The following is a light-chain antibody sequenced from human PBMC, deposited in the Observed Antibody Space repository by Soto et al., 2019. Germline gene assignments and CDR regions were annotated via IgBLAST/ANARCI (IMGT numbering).Light chain of an antibody. J-gene: IGLJ1*01. CDR3: KSYAGSNTYV. Sequence: QSVLTQPPSASGSPGQSVTISCTGTKNDIGVYDFVSWYQHHPGKAPRLIIYEVVQRPSGVPDRFSGSKSGNTASLTVSGPQAADEADYFCKSYAGSNTYVFGSGTRSPP. CDR2: EVV. V-gene: IGLV2-8*01. CDR1: KNDIGVYDF.